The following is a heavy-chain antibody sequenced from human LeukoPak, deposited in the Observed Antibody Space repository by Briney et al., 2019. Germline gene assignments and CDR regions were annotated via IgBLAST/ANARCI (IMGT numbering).Heavy chain of an antibody. V-gene: IGHV1-24*01. J-gene: IGHJ4*02. CDR2: LDPVDGET. Sequence: ASVKVSCKASGYTLNALSIQRVRQAPGKGLEWMGGLDPVDGETIYAQRFQGRVTMTEDTSTDTAYLDLRSLRSDDTAVYYCTTSRRFYYGSGTFRYWGQGTLLTVSS. CDR1: GYTLNALS. CDR3: TTSRRFYYGSGTFRY. D-gene: IGHD3-10*01.